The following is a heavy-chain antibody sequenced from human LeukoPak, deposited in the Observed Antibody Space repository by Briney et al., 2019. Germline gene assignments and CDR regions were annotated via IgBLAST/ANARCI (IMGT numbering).Heavy chain of an antibody. J-gene: IGHJ6*02. CDR3: ARFPMRYDGSGSLDYYYYGMDV. CDR2: IYYSGST. CDR1: GGSISSYY. D-gene: IGHD3-10*01. Sequence: SETLSLTCTVSGGSISSYYWSWIRQPPGKGLEWIGYIYYSGSTNYNPSLKSRVTISVDTSKNQFSLKLSSVTAADTAVYYCARFPMRYDGSGSLDYYYYGMDVWGQGTTVTVSS. V-gene: IGHV4-59*08.